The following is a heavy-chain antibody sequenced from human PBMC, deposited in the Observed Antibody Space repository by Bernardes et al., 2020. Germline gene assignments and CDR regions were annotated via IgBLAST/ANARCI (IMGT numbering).Heavy chain of an antibody. V-gene: IGHV3-30*18. CDR3: AKEWGPGSIWSGYYSRAYYFDG. CDR1: GFSFSSYG. D-gene: IGHD3-3*01. J-gene: IGHJ4*02. Sequence: GESLRLSCVASGFSFSSYGMHWVRQAPGKGLEWVAAISYEVSNKYYADSVKGRFTISRDNSKNTPYLQMNSLKAQDTAVYYWAKEWGPGSIWSGYYSRAYYFDGWRQGTLVTVSS. CDR2: ISYEVSNK.